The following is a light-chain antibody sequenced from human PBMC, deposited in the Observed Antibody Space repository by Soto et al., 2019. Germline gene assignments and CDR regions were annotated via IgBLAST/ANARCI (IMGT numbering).Light chain of an antibody. CDR2: GNS. CDR3: QSYDSSLSGSLV. CDR1: SSNIGAGYD. Sequence: QSVLTQSPSVSGAPGQRVTISCTGSSSNIGAGYDVHWYQHLPGTAPKLLIYGNSIRSSGVPDRFSASRFGTSASLAITGLQAEDEAHYYCQSYDSSLSGSLVFGGGTKLTVL. J-gene: IGLJ2*01. V-gene: IGLV1-40*01.